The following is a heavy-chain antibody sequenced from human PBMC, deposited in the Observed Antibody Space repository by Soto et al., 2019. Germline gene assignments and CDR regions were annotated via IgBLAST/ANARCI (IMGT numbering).Heavy chain of an antibody. Sequence: ASVKVSCKASGYTFTSYYMHWVRQAPGQGLEWMGIINPSGGSTSYAQKFQGRVTMTRDTSTSTVYMELSSLRSEDTAVYYCARDRESSGYKLYYYYGMDVWGQGTTVTVSS. CDR3: ARDRESSGYKLYYYYGMDV. D-gene: IGHD3-22*01. V-gene: IGHV1-46*01. CDR2: INPSGGST. J-gene: IGHJ6*02. CDR1: GYTFTSYY.